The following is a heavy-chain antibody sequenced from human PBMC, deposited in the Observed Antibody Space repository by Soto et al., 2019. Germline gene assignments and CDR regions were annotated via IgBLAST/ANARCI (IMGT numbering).Heavy chain of an antibody. CDR3: AKDLFPTSGQRFFFDS. CDR2: ILNDETP. CDR1: RFPFSTYA. Sequence: GCLRISCATSRFPFSTYAITWVRKAPGRGLEWVSTILNDETPFYTDSVKGRFTISRDNVRGTLYLQMNGLRVEDAALYYCAKDLFPTSGQRFFFDSWGQGSLVTVSS. D-gene: IGHD2-21*01. V-gene: IGHV3-23*01. J-gene: IGHJ4*02.